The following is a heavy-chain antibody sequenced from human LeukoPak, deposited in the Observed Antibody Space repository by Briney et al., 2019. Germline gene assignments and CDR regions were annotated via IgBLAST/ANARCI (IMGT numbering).Heavy chain of an antibody. Sequence: SETLSLTCAVYGGSFSGDFWSWLRQSPGKGLEWIGEIKHDGSTTYNPSLKSRVTISVDTSKNQFSLKLSSVTAADTAVYYCARDSSGYSYGYYGYWGQGTLVTVSS. CDR2: IKHDGST. V-gene: IGHV4-34*01. J-gene: IGHJ4*02. CDR3: ARDSSGYSYGYYGY. CDR1: GGSFSGDF. D-gene: IGHD5-18*01.